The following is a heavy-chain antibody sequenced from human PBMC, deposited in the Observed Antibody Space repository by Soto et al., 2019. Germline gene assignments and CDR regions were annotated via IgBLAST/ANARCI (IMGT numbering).Heavy chain of an antibody. CDR2: IIPIFGTA. CDR3: ARGTSIAAAGLYYYGMDV. Sequence: QVQLVQSGAEVKKPGSSVKVSCKASGGTFSSYAISWVRQAPGQGLEWMGGIIPIFGTANYAQKVQGRVTITADKSTSTAYMELSSLRSEDTAVYYCARGTSIAAAGLYYYGMDVWGQGTTVTVSS. CDR1: GGTFSSYA. J-gene: IGHJ6*02. D-gene: IGHD6-13*01. V-gene: IGHV1-69*06.